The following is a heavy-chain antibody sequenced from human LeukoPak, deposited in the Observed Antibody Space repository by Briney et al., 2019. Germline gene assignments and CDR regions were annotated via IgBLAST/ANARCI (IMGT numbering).Heavy chain of an antibody. J-gene: IGHJ3*02. V-gene: IGHV3-66*01. CDR2: IYSGGTT. CDR3: ARETGDDAFDI. CDR1: GFTFSSYT. Sequence: PGGSLRLSCAASGFTFSSYTMNWVRRAPGKRLVWVSVIYSGGTTYYADSVKGRFTISRDNSKKTLYLQMNSLRAEDTAVYYCARETGDDAFDIWGQGTMVTVSS. D-gene: IGHD7-27*01.